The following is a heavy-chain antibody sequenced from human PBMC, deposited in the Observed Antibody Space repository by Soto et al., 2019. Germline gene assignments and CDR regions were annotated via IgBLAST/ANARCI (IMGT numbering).Heavy chain of an antibody. J-gene: IGHJ6*02. CDR1: GFTFSSYG. CDR3: AKDCVVVVAATHYYYYGMDV. D-gene: IGHD2-15*01. CDR2: ISYDGSNK. Sequence: QVQLVESGGGVVQPGRSLRLSCAASGFTFSSYGMHWVRQAPGKGLEWVAVISYDGSNKYYADSVKGRFTISRDNSKNTLYLQMNSLRAEDTAMYYCAKDCVVVVAATHYYYYGMDVRGQGTTVTVSS. V-gene: IGHV3-30*18.